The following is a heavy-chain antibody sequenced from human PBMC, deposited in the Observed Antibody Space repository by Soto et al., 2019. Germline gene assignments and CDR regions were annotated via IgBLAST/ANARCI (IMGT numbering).Heavy chain of an antibody. CDR3: ARNGCKTSSYYFEY. Sequence: SXRLSCASAVGSVSLFCMILFRQTPGKGLEWVANINEDGSEKFFADSVKGRFTISRDNAKNSLSLQMNSLTADDTAVYYCARNGCKTSSYYFEYWGPGTLVNVYS. CDR2: INEDGSEK. CDR1: VGSVSLFC. V-gene: IGHV3-7*03. J-gene: IGHJ4*02. D-gene: IGHD3-16*01.